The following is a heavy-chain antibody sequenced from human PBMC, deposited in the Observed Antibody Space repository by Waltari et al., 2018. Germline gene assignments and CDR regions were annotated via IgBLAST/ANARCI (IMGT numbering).Heavy chain of an antibody. V-gene: IGHV3-49*03. J-gene: IGHJ5*01. CDR3: ARESSGNIGWFDS. D-gene: IGHD2-15*01. Sequence: EVHMVESGGDLVQPGRSLRLSCRGPGYIFGASAVSWFRQAPGKGLEWIGFVRSNIYGGVAEYAASVTGRFTITRDDDDNIAYLQMDSLRREDTAVYYCARESSGNIGWFDSWGRGTLVTVSS. CDR1: GYIFGASA. CDR2: VRSNIYGGVA.